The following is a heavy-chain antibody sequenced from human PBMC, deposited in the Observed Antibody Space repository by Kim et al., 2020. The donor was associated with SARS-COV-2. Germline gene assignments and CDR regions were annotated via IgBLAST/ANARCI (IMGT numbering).Heavy chain of an antibody. J-gene: IGHJ4*02. Sequence: AQKLQGRVTMTTDTSTSTAYMELRSLRSDDPAVYYCARVAVLLWFGELDYWGQGTLVTVSS. D-gene: IGHD3-10*01. CDR3: ARVAVLLWFGELDY. V-gene: IGHV1-18*01.